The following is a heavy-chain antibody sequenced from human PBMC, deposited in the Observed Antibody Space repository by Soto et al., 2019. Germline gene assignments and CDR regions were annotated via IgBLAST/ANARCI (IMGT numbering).Heavy chain of an antibody. CDR3: VRDLDGSGSYYTDY. Sequence: APVKVSCKASGYVFISYGISWVRQAPGQGLEWMGWISRHNGNTNYAQKFQGRVTMTTDASTSTAYMELRSLRSDDTAVYYCVRDLDGSGSYYTDYWGQGTLVTVSS. CDR1: GYVFISYG. CDR2: ISRHNGNT. J-gene: IGHJ4*02. V-gene: IGHV1-18*01. D-gene: IGHD3-10*01.